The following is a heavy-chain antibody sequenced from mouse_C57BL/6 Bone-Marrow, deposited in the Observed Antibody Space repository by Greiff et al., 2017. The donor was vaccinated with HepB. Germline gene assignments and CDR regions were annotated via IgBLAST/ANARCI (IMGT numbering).Heavy chain of an antibody. CDR2: IWSGGST. V-gene: IGHV2-2*01. CDR1: GFSLTSYG. D-gene: IGHD2-3*01. J-gene: IGHJ2*01. CDR3: ARIRDGYYPHFDY. Sequence: VKLMESGPGLVQPSQSLSITCTVSGFSLTSYGVHWVRQSPGKGLEWLGVIWSGGSTDYNAAFISRLSISKDNSKSQVFFKMNSLQADDTAIYYCARIRDGYYPHFDYWGQGTTLTVSS.